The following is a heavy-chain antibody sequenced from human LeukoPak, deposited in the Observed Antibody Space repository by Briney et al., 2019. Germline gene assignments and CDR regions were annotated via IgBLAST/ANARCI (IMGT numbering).Heavy chain of an antibody. Sequence: ASVKVSCKASGGTFSSYAISWVRQAPGQGLEWMGWLNPNSGDTNYAQKFQGRVTMTRDTSISTAYMELSRLRSDDTAVYYCARDERYDSSGYPFDYWGQGTLVSVSS. CDR2: LNPNSGDT. D-gene: IGHD3-22*01. CDR1: GGTFSSYA. CDR3: ARDERYDSSGYPFDY. J-gene: IGHJ4*02. V-gene: IGHV1-2*02.